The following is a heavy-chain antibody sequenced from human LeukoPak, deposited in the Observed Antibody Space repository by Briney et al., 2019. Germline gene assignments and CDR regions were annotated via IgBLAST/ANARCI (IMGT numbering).Heavy chain of an antibody. Sequence: PGGSLRLSCAASGFTFSSYAMHWVRQAPGKGLEWVAVISYDGSSKYYAASVKGRFTISRDNSKNTLYLQMNSLRAEDTAVYYCARALISGDDYRARYDYWGQGTLLNVSS. D-gene: IGHD5-12*01. CDR3: ARALISGDDYRARYDY. V-gene: IGHV3-30-3*01. CDR1: GFTFSSYA. J-gene: IGHJ4*02. CDR2: ISYDGSSK.